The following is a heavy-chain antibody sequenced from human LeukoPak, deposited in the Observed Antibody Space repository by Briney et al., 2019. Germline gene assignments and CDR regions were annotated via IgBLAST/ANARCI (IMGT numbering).Heavy chain of an antibody. CDR1: GFTVSSNY. Sequence: GGSLRLSCAASGFTVSSNYMSWVRQAPGKGLEWVSAISGSGGSTYYADSVKGRFTISRDNSKNTLYLQMNSLRAEDTAVYYCAKGVSGWYAGEYFQHWGQGTLVTVSS. V-gene: IGHV3-23*01. CDR2: ISGSGGST. D-gene: IGHD6-19*01. CDR3: AKGVSGWYAGEYFQH. J-gene: IGHJ1*01.